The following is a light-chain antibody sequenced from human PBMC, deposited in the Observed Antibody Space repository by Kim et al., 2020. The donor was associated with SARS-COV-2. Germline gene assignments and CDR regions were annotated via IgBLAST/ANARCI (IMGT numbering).Light chain of an antibody. V-gene: IGKV3-15*01. CDR2: AAS. Sequence: MVTQSPDTLSVSPGERAILSCRASQSVTTRLAWYQQKPGQTPRLLIYAASTRATGIPARFSGSGSGTDFTLTIDSLQSEDVAIYYCQQYNDWWTFGPGTKVDIK. J-gene: IGKJ1*01. CDR1: QSVTTR. CDR3: QQYNDWWT.